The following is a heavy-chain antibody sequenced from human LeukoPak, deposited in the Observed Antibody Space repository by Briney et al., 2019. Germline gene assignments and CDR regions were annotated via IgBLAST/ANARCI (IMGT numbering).Heavy chain of an antibody. D-gene: IGHD2-2*01. Sequence: SQTLSLPCTVSGGSISSGDYYWSWIRKPPGKGLEWIGYIYYSGSTYYNPSLKSRVTISVDTSKNQFSLKLSSVTAADTAVYYCASHLVVPAAMDNYYGMDVWGKGTTVTVSS. CDR1: GGSISSGDYY. J-gene: IGHJ6*04. CDR2: IYYSGST. V-gene: IGHV4-30-4*01. CDR3: ASHLVVPAAMDNYYGMDV.